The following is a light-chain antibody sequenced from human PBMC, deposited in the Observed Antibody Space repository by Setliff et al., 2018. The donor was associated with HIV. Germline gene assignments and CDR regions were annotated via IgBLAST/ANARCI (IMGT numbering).Light chain of an antibody. J-gene: IGLJ1*01. V-gene: IGLV2-23*02. CDR1: IGDVGGYDY. Sequence: QSVLTQPASVSGSPGQSITISCTGTIGDVGGYDYVSWYQQYPGKAPKLIIFDVRERPSGVSDRFTASKSGNTASLTISGLQADDEADYYCCSYAGSTTFVFGTGTKVTVL. CDR3: CSYAGSTTFV. CDR2: DVR.